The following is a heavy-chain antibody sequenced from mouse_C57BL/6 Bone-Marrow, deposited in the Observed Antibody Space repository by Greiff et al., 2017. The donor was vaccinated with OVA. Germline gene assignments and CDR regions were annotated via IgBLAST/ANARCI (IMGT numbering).Heavy chain of an antibody. V-gene: IGHV1-64*01. CDR2: IHPNSGST. D-gene: IGHD1-1*01. Sequence: QVQLQQPGAELVKPGASVKLSCKASGYTFTSYWMHWAKQRPGQGLEWIGMIHPNSGSTNYNEKFKSKATLTVDKSSSTAYMQLSSLTSADSAVYYCARWITTVVADWYFDVWGTGTTVTVSS. J-gene: IGHJ1*03. CDR1: GYTFTSYW. CDR3: ARWITTVVADWYFDV.